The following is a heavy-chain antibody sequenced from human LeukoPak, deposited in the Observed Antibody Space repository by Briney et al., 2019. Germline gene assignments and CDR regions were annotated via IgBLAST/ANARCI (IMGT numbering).Heavy chain of an antibody. J-gene: IGHJ4*02. Sequence: SETLSLTCIVSGYPISSGYYWGWILQPPGKGLEWIGSIYHSGSTYYNPSLKSRVTISVDTSKNQFSLKLSSVTAADTAVYYCARGLGGLFDYWGQGTLVTVSS. V-gene: IGHV4-38-2*02. CDR2: IYHSGST. CDR3: ARGLGGLFDY. D-gene: IGHD3-16*01. CDR1: GYPISSGYY.